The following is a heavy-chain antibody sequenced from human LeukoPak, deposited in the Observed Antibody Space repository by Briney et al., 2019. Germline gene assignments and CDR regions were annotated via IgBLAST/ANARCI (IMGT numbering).Heavy chain of an antibody. CDR2: ISSSSSYI. Sequence: GSLRLSCAASGFTFSSYSMNWVRQAPGKGLEWVSSISSSSSYIYYADSVKGRFTISRDNAKNSLYLQMNSLRAEDTAVYYCASPRPGYGDYLHCYYYMDVWGKGTTVTVSS. V-gene: IGHV3-21*01. CDR1: GFTFSSYS. J-gene: IGHJ6*03. CDR3: ASPRPGYGDYLHCYYYMDV. D-gene: IGHD4-17*01.